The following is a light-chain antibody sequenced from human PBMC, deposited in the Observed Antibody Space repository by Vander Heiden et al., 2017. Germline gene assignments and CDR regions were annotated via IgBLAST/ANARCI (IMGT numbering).Light chain of an antibody. CDR2: AAC. CDR3: KKDNCEDAIT. J-gene: IGKJ4*01. Sequence: IQMTQSPSSLSASVGDRVTITCRASQGIRNYLAWYKQKPGKVPKLLIYAACTWQSGLPSRFPATQSGKEFTLSIGSRKPEDVAPYYCKKDNCEDAITFGGGTKVEIK. CDR1: QGIRNY. V-gene: IGKV1-27*01.